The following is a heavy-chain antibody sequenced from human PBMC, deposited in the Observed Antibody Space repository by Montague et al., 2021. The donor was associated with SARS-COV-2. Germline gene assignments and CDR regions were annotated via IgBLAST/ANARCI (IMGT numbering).Heavy chain of an antibody. V-gene: IGHV4-4*07. CDR3: ARDYSHCSGGGCVFDY. Sequence: ETLSLTCTVSGGSISNYYWSWIRQPAGKGLEWIGRIYSSGSTNYNPSLKSRISMSVDTSKNQFSLKLSSVTAADTAIYYCARDYSHCSGGGCVFDYCGQGTLVTVSS. CDR2: IYSSGST. CDR1: GGSISNYY. D-gene: IGHD2-15*01. J-gene: IGHJ4*02.